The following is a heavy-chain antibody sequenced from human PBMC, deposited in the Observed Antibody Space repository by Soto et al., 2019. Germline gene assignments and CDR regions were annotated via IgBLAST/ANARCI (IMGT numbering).Heavy chain of an antibody. CDR3: ARTASDGTGYYSTYWDFEL. V-gene: IGHV1-46*01. CDR2: IVPSGGSV. CDR1: GYRFAEFH. J-gene: IGHJ2*01. Sequence: ASVQLSRTTSGYRFAEFHIHRAREVKGQVLEWMGIIVPSGGSVNYAPKFHGRVTMTRDTSTNTLYMELTSLTSEDTAIYYCARTASDGTGYYSTYWDFELGCRRTMVT. D-gene: IGHD3-22*01.